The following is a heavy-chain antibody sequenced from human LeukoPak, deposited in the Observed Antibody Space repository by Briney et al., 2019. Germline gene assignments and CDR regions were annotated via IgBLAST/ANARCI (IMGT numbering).Heavy chain of an antibody. D-gene: IGHD3-16*01. J-gene: IGHJ4*02. CDR3: ARDMGGFDY. CDR2: TYYRSKWYN. V-gene: IGHV6-1*01. Sequence: SQTLSLTCAISGDSFSSNSAAWDWLRQSPWRGLEWLGRTYYRSKWYNDYAVAVKTLITINPDTSKNQFSLQLNSVPPEDTAVYYCARDMGGFDYWGQGTLVTVSS. CDR1: GDSFSSNSAA.